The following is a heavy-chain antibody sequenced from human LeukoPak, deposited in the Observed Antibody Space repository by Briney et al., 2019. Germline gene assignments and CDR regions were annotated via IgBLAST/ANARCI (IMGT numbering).Heavy chain of an antibody. J-gene: IGHJ4*02. D-gene: IGHD6-6*01. CDR3: AKPQYSSSSGFDY. CDR2: ISYDGSNK. Sequence: PGGSLRLSCAASGFTFSSYAMHWVRQAPGKGLEWVAVISYDGSNKYYADSVKGRFTISRDNSKNTLYLQMNSLRAEDTAVYYCAKPQYSSSSGFDYWGQGTLVTVSS. CDR1: GFTFSSYA. V-gene: IGHV3-30-3*02.